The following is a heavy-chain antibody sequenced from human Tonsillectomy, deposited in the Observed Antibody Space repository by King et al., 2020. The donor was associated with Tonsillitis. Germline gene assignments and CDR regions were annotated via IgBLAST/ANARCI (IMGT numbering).Heavy chain of an antibody. D-gene: IGHD1-26*01. CDR3: ARYVSGSFDY. CDR2: MYYSGTI. V-gene: IGHV4-39*01. J-gene: IGHJ4*02. Sequence: VQLQESGPGVVKPSETLSLTCTVSGGSISTSDQYWAWIRQPPGKGLEWIGDMYYSGTIFYNPSLKSRITISGGTSEKRFSLRLRSVTAADTAVYFCARYVSGSFDYWGQGALVTVSS. CDR1: GGSISTSDQY.